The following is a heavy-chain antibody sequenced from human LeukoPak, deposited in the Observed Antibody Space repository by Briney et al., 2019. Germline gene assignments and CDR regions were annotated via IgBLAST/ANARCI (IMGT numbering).Heavy chain of an antibody. V-gene: IGHV3-30*02. D-gene: IGHD3-22*01. CDR3: AKGAYYYDSSGYGDIYY. J-gene: IGHJ4*02. CDR2: IHVDANEI. CDR1: GFTFSDEG. Sequence: GGSLRLSCAASGFTFSDEGMHWVRQAPGKGLEWVSFIHVDANEIYYADSVKGRFTISRDSSKNTLHLQMNSLRPDDTAVYYCAKGAYYYDSSGYGDIYYWGQGTLVTVSS.